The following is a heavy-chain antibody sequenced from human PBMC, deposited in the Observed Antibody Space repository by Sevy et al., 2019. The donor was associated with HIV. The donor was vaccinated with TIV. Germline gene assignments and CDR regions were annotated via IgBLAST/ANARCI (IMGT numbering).Heavy chain of an antibody. CDR3: ARGVIAAAGYYYYGMDV. CDR2: IIPIFGTA. CDR1: GGTFSSYA. Sequence: ASVKVSCKASGGTFSSYAISWVRQAPGQGLEWMGGIIPIFGTANYAQKFQGRVTITADESTSTAYMELSSLRSEDTAVYYCARGVIAAAGYYYYGMDVWGQGTTVTVSS. J-gene: IGHJ6*02. D-gene: IGHD6-13*01. V-gene: IGHV1-69*13.